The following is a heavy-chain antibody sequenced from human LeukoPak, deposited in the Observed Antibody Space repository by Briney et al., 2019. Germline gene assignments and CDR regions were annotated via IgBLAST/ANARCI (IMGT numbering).Heavy chain of an antibody. CDR1: SHSITNNYF. CDR3: VSHETPYYYIDV. CDR2: ISQRQIT. Sequence: SETLSLTCTVSSHSITNNYFGWIRQSPGKDREWIGSISQRQITYYSPSLRSRVTVSRETSNKQFSLRLTSVTAGDTAIYYCVSHETPYYYIDVWGKGTPVTISS. J-gene: IGHJ6*03. V-gene: IGHV4-38-2*02.